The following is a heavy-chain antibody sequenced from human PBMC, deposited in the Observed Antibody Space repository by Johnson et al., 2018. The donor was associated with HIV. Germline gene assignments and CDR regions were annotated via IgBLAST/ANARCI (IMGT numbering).Heavy chain of an antibody. CDR2: IYSGGST. V-gene: IGHV3-NL1*01. J-gene: IGHJ3*02. D-gene: IGHD1-26*01. Sequence: QVQLVESGGGGVQPGRSLRLSCAASGFTFSSYAMHWVRRAPGKGLEWVSVIYSGGSTYYADSVEGRFTISRDNSKNTLYLQMNSLRAEDTAVYYCARASQWELDFDAFDIWGQGTMVTVSS. CDR1: GFTFSSYA. CDR3: ARASQWELDFDAFDI.